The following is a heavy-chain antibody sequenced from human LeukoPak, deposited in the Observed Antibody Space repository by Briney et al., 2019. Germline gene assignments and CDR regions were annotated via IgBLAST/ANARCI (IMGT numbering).Heavy chain of an antibody. CDR1: GFTFSDHY. V-gene: IGHV3-72*01. CDR2: IRNKANSYTT. Sequence: PGGSLRLSCAASGFTFSDHYMDWVRQAPGKGLEWVGRIRNKANSYTTEYAASVKGRFTISRDDSKNSLYLQINSLRTDDTAVYYCVALLRGIGYWGQGTLVTVSS. CDR3: VALLRGIGY. D-gene: IGHD3-10*01. J-gene: IGHJ4*02.